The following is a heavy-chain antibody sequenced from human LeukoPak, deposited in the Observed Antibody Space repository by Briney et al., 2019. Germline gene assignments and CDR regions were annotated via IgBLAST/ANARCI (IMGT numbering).Heavy chain of an antibody. D-gene: IGHD6-6*01. CDR2: IYHSGST. Sequence: SETLSLTCTVSGGSISSYYWSWIRQPPGKGLEWIGEIYHSGSTNYNPSLKSRVTISVDKSKNQFSLKLSSVTAADTAVYYCARDNEYSSSSEEVFDYWGQGTLVTVSS. J-gene: IGHJ4*02. CDR1: GGSISSYY. V-gene: IGHV4-59*12. CDR3: ARDNEYSSSSEEVFDY.